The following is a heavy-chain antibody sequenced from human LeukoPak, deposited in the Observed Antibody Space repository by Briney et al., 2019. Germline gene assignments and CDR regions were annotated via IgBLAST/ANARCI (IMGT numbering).Heavy chain of an antibody. CDR3: ARGDGYNPFDY. V-gene: IGHV3-33*01. J-gene: IGHJ4*02. CDR1: GFTFSSYG. CDR2: IWYDGSNK. D-gene: IGHD5-24*01. Sequence: PGRSLRLSCAASGFTFSSYGMHWVRQAPGKGLEWVAVIWYDGSNKYYADSVKGRFTISRDNSKNTLYLQMNSLRAEDTAVYYCARGDGYNPFDYWGQGTLVTVSS.